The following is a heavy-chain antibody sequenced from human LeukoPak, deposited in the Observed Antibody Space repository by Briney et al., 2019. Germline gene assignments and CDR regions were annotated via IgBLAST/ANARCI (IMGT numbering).Heavy chain of an antibody. V-gene: IGHV4-59*08. CDR1: GGSISSYY. J-gene: IGHJ4*02. D-gene: IGHD6-19*01. Sequence: SETLFLTCTVSGGSISSYYWSWIRQPPGKGLEWIGYISYSGSTNYNPSLKSRVTMSVDRSRNQFSLKLNSVTAADTAVYYCARHIDNGWYAFWGQGTLVTVSS. CDR3: ARHIDNGWYAF. CDR2: ISYSGST.